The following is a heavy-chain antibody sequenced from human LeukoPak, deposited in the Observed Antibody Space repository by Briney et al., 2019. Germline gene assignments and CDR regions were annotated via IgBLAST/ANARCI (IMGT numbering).Heavy chain of an antibody. CDR1: GGSFSGYS. D-gene: IGHD3-9*01. CDR2: IKHSGGT. J-gene: IGHJ4*02. CDR3: ARGELRCFDWLP. V-gene: IGHV4-34*01. Sequence: SETLSLTCTIFGGSFSGYSWTWIRQPPGEGLEWIGEIKHSGGTNYNPSLKSRVTISVDTSKNQFSLKLSSVTAADTAVYYCARGELRCFDWLPWGQGTLVTVSS.